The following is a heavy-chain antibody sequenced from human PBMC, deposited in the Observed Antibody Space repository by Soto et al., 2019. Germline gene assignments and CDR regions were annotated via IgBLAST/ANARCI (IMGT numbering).Heavy chain of an antibody. V-gene: IGHV1-3*01. J-gene: IGHJ4*02. CDR1: VYTFTSYA. Sequence: GASVKVSCKASVYTFTSYAIHWVRQAPGQRLEWMGWINAGNGNTKYSQKFQGRVTMTRDTSTSTVYMELSSLRSEDTAVYYCARVYCSGGSCYSIDYWGQGTLVTVSS. CDR2: INAGNGNT. D-gene: IGHD2-15*01. CDR3: ARVYCSGGSCYSIDY.